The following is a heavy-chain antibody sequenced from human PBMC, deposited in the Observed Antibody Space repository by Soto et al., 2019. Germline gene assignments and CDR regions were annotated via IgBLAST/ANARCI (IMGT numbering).Heavy chain of an antibody. Sequence: QVQLVQSGAEVKKPGSSVKVSCKASGGTFSSYAISWVRQAPGQGLEWMGGIIPIFGTANYAQKFQGRVTIPAAESTSTASMELSSLRSEDTAVYYCARDGYSYGLGFDPWGQGTLVTVSS. J-gene: IGHJ5*02. D-gene: IGHD5-18*01. CDR3: ARDGYSYGLGFDP. CDR2: IIPIFGTA. V-gene: IGHV1-69*12. CDR1: GGTFSSYA.